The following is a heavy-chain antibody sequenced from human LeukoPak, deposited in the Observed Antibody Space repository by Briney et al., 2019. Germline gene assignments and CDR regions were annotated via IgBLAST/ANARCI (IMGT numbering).Heavy chain of an antibody. CDR2: IWYDGSNK. V-gene: IGHV3-33*01. J-gene: IGHJ6*02. CDR3: ARDSYDLLTGYYYYYGMDV. D-gene: IGHD3-9*01. CDR1: GFTFSSYG. Sequence: GGSLRLSCAASGFTFSSYGMHWVRQAPGKGLEWVAVIWYDGSNKYYADSVKGRFTISRDNSKNTLYLQMNSLRAEDTAVYYCARDSYDLLTGYYYYYGMDVWGQGTTVTVSS.